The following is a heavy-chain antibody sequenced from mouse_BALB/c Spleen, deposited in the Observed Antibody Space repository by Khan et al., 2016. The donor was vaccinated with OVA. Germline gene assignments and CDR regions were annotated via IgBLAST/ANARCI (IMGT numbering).Heavy chain of an antibody. J-gene: IGHJ4*01. D-gene: IGHD1-1*01. CDR2: IAPSNSET. V-gene: IGHV1-74*01. CDR3: AKGGITMDY. CDR1: GYTFTNYW. Sequence: QVQLQQSGPELVRPGASVKMSCKASGYTFTNYWMHWVNQRPGQGLEWIGMIAPSNSETRLNQKFEDMATLNVDKFSNTAYMQLSGLTSEDPVVYYCAKGGITMDYWDQRTSDTVSS.